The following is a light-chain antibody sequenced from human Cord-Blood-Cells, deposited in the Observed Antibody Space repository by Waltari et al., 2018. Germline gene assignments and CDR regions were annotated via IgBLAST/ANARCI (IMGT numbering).Light chain of an antibody. J-gene: IGLJ3*02. CDR1: SSNIGAGYD. V-gene: IGLV1-40*01. CDR3: QSYDSSLSGSL. Sequence: QSVLTQPPSVSGAPGQRVTISCTGSSSNIGAGYDVHWYQQLPGTDPKLLIYGHDKRPSGVPDRFSGYKFCTSASLAITGLQAEDEADYYCQSYDSSLSGSLFGGGTKLTVL. CDR2: GHD.